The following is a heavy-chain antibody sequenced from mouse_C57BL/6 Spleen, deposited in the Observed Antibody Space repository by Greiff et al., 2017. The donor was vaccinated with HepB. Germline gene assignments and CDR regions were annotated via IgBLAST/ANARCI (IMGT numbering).Heavy chain of an antibody. CDR1: GYTFTSYG. CDR2: IYPRSGNT. D-gene: IGHD3-1*01. V-gene: IGHV1-81*01. J-gene: IGHJ4*01. Sequence: QVHVKQSGAELARPGASVKLSCKASGYTFTSYGISWVKQRTGQGLEWIGEIYPRSGNTYYNEKFKGKATLTADKSSSTAYMELRSLTSEDSAVYFCAREPTSGDYAMDYWGQGTSVTVSS. CDR3: AREPTSGDYAMDY.